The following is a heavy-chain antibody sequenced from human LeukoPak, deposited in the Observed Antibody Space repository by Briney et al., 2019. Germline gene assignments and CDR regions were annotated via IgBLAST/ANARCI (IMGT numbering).Heavy chain of an antibody. D-gene: IGHD3/OR15-3a*01. CDR3: VKGSGFYTYDLDYFDY. CDR2: INWISDSI. CDR1: GFTFDDFA. J-gene: IGHJ4*02. Sequence: TGRSLRLSCAASGFTFDDFAMHWVRRAPGKGLEWVSGINWISDSIGYADSVKGRFTISRDNAKNSLYLQMNSLRPEDTAFYYCVKGSGFYTYDLDYFDYWGQGTLVTVSS. V-gene: IGHV3-9*01.